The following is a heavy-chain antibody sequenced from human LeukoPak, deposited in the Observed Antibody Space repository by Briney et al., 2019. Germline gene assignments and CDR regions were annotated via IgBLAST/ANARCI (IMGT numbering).Heavy chain of an antibody. D-gene: IGHD2-2*01. J-gene: IGHJ4*02. CDR3: ASVVPAAMGDYFDY. Sequence: PSQTLSLTCTVSGGSFSGYYWSWIRQPPGKGLEWIGEINHSGSTNYNPSLKSRVTISVDTSKNQFSLKLSSVTAADTAVYYCASVVPAAMGDYFDYWGQGTLVTVSS. CDR2: INHSGST. CDR1: GGSFSGYY. V-gene: IGHV4-34*09.